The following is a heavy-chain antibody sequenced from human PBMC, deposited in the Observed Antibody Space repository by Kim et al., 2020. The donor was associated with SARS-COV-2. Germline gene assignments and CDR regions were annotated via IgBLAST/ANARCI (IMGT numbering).Heavy chain of an antibody. D-gene: IGHD4-17*01. V-gene: IGHV3-21*01. CDR3: ASHLNDYGDYSGY. J-gene: IGHJ4*02. Sequence: YADSVKGRFTISRDNAKNSLYLQMNSLRAEDTAVYYCASHLNDYGDYSGYWGQGTLVTVSS.